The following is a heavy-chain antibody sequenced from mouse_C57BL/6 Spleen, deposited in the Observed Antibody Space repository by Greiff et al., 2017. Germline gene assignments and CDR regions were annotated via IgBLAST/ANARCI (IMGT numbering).Heavy chain of an antibody. CDR1: GFTFSSYA. CDR2: ISDGGSYT. CDR3: ARDEEGIYYGNYDYAMDY. D-gene: IGHD2-1*01. Sequence: DVMLVESGGGLVKPGGSLKLSCAASGFTFSSYAMSWVRQTPEKRLEWVATISDGGSYTYYPDNVKGRFTISRDNAKNNLYLQMSHLKSEDTAMYYCARDEEGIYYGNYDYAMDYWGQGTSVTVSS. V-gene: IGHV5-4*01. J-gene: IGHJ4*01.